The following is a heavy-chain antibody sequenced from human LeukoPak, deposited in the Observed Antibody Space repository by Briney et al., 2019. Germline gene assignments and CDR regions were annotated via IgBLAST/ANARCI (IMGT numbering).Heavy chain of an antibody. D-gene: IGHD6-19*01. Sequence: SGGSLRLSCAASRFTFRNYAMSWVRQAPGKGLEWVSAISASGGSTYYADSVKGRFTISRDNYRDTLSLQMNSLRAEDTAVYYCAKKGNSDWLAFDTWGQGTMVTVSS. CDR3: AKKGNSDWLAFDT. V-gene: IGHV3-23*01. J-gene: IGHJ3*02. CDR1: RFTFRNYA. CDR2: ISASGGST.